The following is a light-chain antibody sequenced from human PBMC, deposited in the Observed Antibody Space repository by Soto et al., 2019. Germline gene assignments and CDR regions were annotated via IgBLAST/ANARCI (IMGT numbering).Light chain of an antibody. V-gene: IGKV1-17*01. J-gene: IGKJ2*01. CDR3: LQHNSYPYT. CDR2: AAS. CDR1: QGIRND. Sequence: SQMTQSAPSLSASVGDRGNITYRSSQGIRNDLGWFQQKPGKAPKRLIYAASILQNGVPSRFRGSGSGTTFTPTISSLQPEDFATYYCLQHNSYPYTFGQGTKVDIK.